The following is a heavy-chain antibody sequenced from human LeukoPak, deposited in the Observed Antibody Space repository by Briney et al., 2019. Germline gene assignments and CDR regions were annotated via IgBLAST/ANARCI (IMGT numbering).Heavy chain of an antibody. D-gene: IGHD2-21*01. CDR1: GFTFSSYS. V-gene: IGHV3-48*04. CDR2: ISSSSSTI. CDR3: ASFHSPSIPGWHFQH. J-gene: IGHJ1*01. Sequence: QPGGSLRLSCAASGFTFSSYSMNWVRQAPGKGLEWVSYISSSSSTIYYADSVKGRFTISRDNAKNSLYLQMNSLRAEDTAVYYCASFHSPSIPGWHFQHWGQGTLVTVSS.